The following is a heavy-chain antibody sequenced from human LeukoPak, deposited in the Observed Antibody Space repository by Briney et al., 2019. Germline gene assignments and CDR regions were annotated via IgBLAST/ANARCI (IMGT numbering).Heavy chain of an antibody. V-gene: IGHV3-23*01. CDR1: GFTFSSYA. CDR2: ISGSGGST. Sequence: PGGSLRLSCAASGFTFSSYAMSWVRQAPGKGLEWVSAISGSGGSTYYADSVKGRFTISRDNSKNTLYLQMNSLRAEDTAVYYCAKARGATVRNNYFDYWGQGTLVTVSS. J-gene: IGHJ4*02. D-gene: IGHD1-26*01. CDR3: AKARGATVRNNYFDY.